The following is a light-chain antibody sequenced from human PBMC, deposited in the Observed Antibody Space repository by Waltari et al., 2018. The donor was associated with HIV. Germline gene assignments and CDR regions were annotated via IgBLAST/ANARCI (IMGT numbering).Light chain of an antibody. CDR1: SSTLRDHY. CDR2: DNN. CDR3: GTWDSSLSAGV. J-gene: IGLJ2*01. V-gene: IGLV1-51*01. Sequence: QSVLLPPPSVSAAPGQKVTIFCPGRSSTLRDHYVSWYQQLPGTAPKLLIYDNNKRPSGIPDRFSGSKSGTSATLGITGLQTGDEADYYCGTWDSSLSAGVFGGGTKLTVL.